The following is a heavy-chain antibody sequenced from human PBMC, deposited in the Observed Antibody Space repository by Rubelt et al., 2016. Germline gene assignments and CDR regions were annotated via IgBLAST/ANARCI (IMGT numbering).Heavy chain of an antibody. J-gene: IGHJ4*02. CDR3: ARPLDY. V-gene: IGHV4-39*01. CDR2: IYYSGST. Sequence: GLEWIGSIYYSGSTYYNPSLKSRVTISVDTSKNQFSLKLSSVTAADTAVDYCARPLDYWGQGTLVTVSS.